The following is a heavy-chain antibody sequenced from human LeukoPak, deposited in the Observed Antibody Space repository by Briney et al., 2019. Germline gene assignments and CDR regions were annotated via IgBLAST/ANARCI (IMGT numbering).Heavy chain of an antibody. CDR1: GGSISSYY. D-gene: IGHD6-19*01. V-gene: IGHV4-59*12. CDR2: IYYSGST. CDR3: ARGKTEVIAVAGTGNWFDP. Sequence: SETLSLTCTVSGGSISSYYWSWIRQPPGKGLEWIAYIYYSGSTNYNPSLKSRVTISVDTSKNQFSLKLSSVTAADTAVYYCARGKTEVIAVAGTGNWFDPWGQGTLVTVSS. J-gene: IGHJ5*02.